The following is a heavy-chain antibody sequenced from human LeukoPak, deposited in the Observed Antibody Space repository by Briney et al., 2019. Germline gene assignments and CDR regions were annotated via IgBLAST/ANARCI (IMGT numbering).Heavy chain of an antibody. CDR3: ARVSPRYYDSSGYNDAFDI. J-gene: IGHJ3*02. CDR2: IYYSGST. V-gene: IGHV4-59*01. Sequence: SETLSLTCTVSGGSISSYHWSWIRQPPGKGLEWIGYIYYSGSTNYNPSLKSRVTISVDTSKNQFSLKLSSVTAADTAVYYCARVSPRYYDSSGYNDAFDIWGQGTMVTVSS. D-gene: IGHD3-22*01. CDR1: GGSISSYH.